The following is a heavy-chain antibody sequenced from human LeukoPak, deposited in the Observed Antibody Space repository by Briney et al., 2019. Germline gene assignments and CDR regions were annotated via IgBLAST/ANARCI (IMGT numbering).Heavy chain of an antibody. V-gene: IGHV1-69*13. D-gene: IGHD2/OR15-2a*01. Sequence: SVKVSCKASGGTFSSYAISWVRQAPGQGLEWMGGIIPIFGTANYAQKFQGRVTITADESTSTAYMELSSLRSEDTAVYYCAREKRDHYFTTYYYGMDVWGKGTTVIVSS. CDR2: IIPIFGTA. CDR1: GGTFSSYA. J-gene: IGHJ6*04. CDR3: AREKRDHYFTTYYYGMDV.